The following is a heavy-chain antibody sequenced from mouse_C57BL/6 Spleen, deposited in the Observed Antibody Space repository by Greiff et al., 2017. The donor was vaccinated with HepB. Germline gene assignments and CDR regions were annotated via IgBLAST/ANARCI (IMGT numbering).Heavy chain of an antibody. CDR3: ARENFDY. CDR1: GYAFTNYL. Sequence: QVRLEQGGAGLVRPGTSVKVSCKASGYAFTNYLIEWVKQRPGQGLEWIGVINPGSGGTNYNEKFKGKATLTADKSSSTAYMQLSSLTSEDSAVYFCARENFDYWGQGTTLTVSS. J-gene: IGHJ2*01. V-gene: IGHV1-54*01. CDR2: INPGSGGT.